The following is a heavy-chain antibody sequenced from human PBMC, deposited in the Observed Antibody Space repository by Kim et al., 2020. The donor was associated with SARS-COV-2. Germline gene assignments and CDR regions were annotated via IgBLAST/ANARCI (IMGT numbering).Heavy chain of an antibody. Sequence: SETLSLTCTVSGDSNSTYFWSWIRQPPGKGLEWIGYIHYTGSTKYNTSLKSRLTISVDTSKNQFSLNLNSVTAADTAVYYCARDSGAVTGIWYFDLWGRGTLVTVSS. CDR3: ARDSGAVTGIWYFDL. D-gene: IGHD6-19*01. V-gene: IGHV4-59*01. CDR2: IHYTGST. CDR1: GDSNSTYF. J-gene: IGHJ2*01.